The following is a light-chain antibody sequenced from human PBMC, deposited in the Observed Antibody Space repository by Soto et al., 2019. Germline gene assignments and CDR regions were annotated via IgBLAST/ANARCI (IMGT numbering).Light chain of an antibody. Sequence: DIQMTQSPSLLSASVGDRVTISCRASQSINTYLNWYQHKPGKAPKLLIYGTSDLQSGVPSRFSGGGSGTDFTLTISSLQPEDFATYYCQQSFSTLLITFGQGTRLEFK. CDR1: QSINTY. V-gene: IGKV1-39*01. CDR3: QQSFSTLLIT. J-gene: IGKJ5*01. CDR2: GTS.